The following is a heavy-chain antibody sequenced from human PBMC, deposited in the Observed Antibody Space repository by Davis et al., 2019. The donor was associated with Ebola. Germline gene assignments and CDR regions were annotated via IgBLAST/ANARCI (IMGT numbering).Heavy chain of an antibody. CDR3: ARHRLLNYGYLGAFDI. Sequence: GESLKISCKGSGYSFTSYWIGWVRQMPGKGLEWMGIIYPGDSDTRYSPSFQGQVTISADKSISTAYLQWSSLKASDTAMYYCARHRLLNYGYLGAFDIWGQGTMVTVSS. J-gene: IGHJ3*02. CDR1: GYSFTSYW. V-gene: IGHV5-51*01. D-gene: IGHD5-18*01. CDR2: IYPGDSDT.